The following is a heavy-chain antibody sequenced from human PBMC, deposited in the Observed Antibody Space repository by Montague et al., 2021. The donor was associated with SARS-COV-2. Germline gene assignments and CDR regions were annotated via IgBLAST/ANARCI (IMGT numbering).Heavy chain of an antibody. CDR1: GFTFSSYA. J-gene: IGHJ6*02. Sequence: SLRLSCAASGFTFSSYAMHWVRQAPGKGLERVAVISYDGSNKYYADSVKGRFTISRDNSKNTLYLQMNSLRAEDTAVYYCARDREITMVRGAPLYGMDVWGQGTTVTVSS. CDR3: ARDREITMVRGAPLYGMDV. D-gene: IGHD3-10*01. V-gene: IGHV3-30-3*01. CDR2: ISYDGSNK.